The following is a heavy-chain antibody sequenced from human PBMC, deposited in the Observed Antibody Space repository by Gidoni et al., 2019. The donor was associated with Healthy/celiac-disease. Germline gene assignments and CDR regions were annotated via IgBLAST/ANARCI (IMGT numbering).Heavy chain of an antibody. V-gene: IGHV5-51*03. Sequence: EVPLVQSGAEVKQTGEYLKISCKGHGYTFTSNWLGWVRQMPGKGLAWMGIIYPVDSDTRYSQSFQGQVTSSADKSISTAYLQWSSLKASDTAMYYCARVSYYGDYGDYWGQGTLVTVSS. D-gene: IGHD4-17*01. CDR3: ARVSYYGDYGDY. CDR2: IYPVDSDT. CDR1: GYTFTSNW. J-gene: IGHJ4*02.